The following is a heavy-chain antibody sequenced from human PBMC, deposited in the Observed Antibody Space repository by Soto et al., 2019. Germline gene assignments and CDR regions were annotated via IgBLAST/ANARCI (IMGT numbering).Heavy chain of an antibody. J-gene: IGHJ5*02. CDR3: ARAAGGAYCGGDCYSWFDP. CDR2: ISAYNGNT. V-gene: IGHV1-18*01. Sequence: QVQLVQSRAEVKKPGASVKVSCKASRYTFTSYGISWVRQAPGQGREWMGWISAYNGNTNYAQKLQGRVTMTTDTSTSTAYMELRSLRSDDTAVYYCARAAGGAYCGGDCYSWFDPWGQGTLVTVSS. CDR1: RYTFTSYG. D-gene: IGHD2-21*02.